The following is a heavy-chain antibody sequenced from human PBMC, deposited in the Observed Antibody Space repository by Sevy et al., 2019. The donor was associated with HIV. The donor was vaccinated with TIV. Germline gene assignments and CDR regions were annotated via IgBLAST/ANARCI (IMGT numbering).Heavy chain of an antibody. D-gene: IGHD3-9*01. CDR2: IKQDGSEK. CDR1: GFTFSSNW. CDR3: ATGGYYKYNWLGS. J-gene: IGHJ5*01. Sequence: GGSLRLSCAASGFTFSSNWMNWVRQAPGKGLEWVANIKQDGSEKYYVDSVEGRFTISRDNAKNSLYLELNSLRAEDTAVYYCATGGYYKYNWLGSRGQGTLVTVSS. V-gene: IGHV3-7*01.